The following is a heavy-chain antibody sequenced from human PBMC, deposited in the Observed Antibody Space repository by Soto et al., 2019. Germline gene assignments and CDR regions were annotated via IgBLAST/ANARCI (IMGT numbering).Heavy chain of an antibody. CDR2: IYYSGST. J-gene: IGHJ4*02. CDR3: ARAVTVTATPFDY. CDR1: GGSISSGGYY. Sequence: PSETLSLTCTVSGGSISSGGYYWSWIRQHPGKGLEWIGYIYYSGSTYYNPSLKSRVTISVDTSKNQFSLKLSSVTAADTAVYYCARAVTVTATPFDYWGQGTLVTVSS. D-gene: IGHD2-21*02. V-gene: IGHV4-31*03.